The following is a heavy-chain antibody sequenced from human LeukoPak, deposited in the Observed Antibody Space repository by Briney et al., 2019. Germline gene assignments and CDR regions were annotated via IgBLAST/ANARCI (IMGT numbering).Heavy chain of an antibody. V-gene: IGHV1-18*01. CDR1: GYTFTSYG. J-gene: IGHJ5*02. CDR2: ISAYNGNT. Sequence: GASVKVSCKASGYTFTSYGISWVRQAPGQGLEWMGWISAYNGNTNYAQKLQGRVTMTTDTSTSTAYMELRSLRSDDTAVYYCARDLDRYSGYDLATRWFDPWGQGTLVTVSS. CDR3: ARDLDRYSGYDLATRWFDP. D-gene: IGHD5-12*01.